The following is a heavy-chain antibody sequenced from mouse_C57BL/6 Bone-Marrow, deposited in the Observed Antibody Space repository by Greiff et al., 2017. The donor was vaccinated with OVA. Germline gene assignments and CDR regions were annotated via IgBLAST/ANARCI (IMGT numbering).Heavy chain of an antibody. CDR3: ARTMGYDCYYEDAMDY. V-gene: IGHV1-64*01. D-gene: IGHD2-3*01. CDR1: GYTFTSYW. Sequence: QVQLQQPGAELVKPGASVKLSCKASGYTFTSYWMHWVKQRPGQGLEWIGMIHPNSGSTNYNEKFKSKATLTVDKSSSTAYMQLSSLTSEDSAVYYCARTMGYDCYYEDAMDYWGQGTSVTVSS. J-gene: IGHJ4*01. CDR2: IHPNSGST.